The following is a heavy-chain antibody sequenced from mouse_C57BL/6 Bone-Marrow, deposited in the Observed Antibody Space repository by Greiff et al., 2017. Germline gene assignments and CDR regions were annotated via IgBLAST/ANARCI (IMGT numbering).Heavy chain of an antibody. CDR3: ARCGFDY. CDR1: GYTFTSYD. V-gene: IGHV1-85*01. CDR2: IYPRDGST. J-gene: IGHJ2*01. Sequence: VQLQQSGPELVKPGASVKLSCKASGYTFTSYDINWVKQRPGQGLEWIGWIYPRDGSTTYNEKFKGKATLTVDTSSSTAYMELHSLTSEDSAVYFCARCGFDYWGQGTTLTVSS.